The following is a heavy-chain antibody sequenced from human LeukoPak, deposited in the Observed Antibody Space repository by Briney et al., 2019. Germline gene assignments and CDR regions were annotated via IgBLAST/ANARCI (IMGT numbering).Heavy chain of an antibody. D-gene: IGHD5-24*01. CDR2: IIPIFGTA. CDR1: GGTFSSYA. CDR3: ARVFRRGYNPAAHFDY. V-gene: IGHV1-69*13. J-gene: IGHJ4*02. Sequence: ASVKVSCKASGGTFSSYAISWVRQAPGQGLEWMGGIIPIFGTANYAQKFQGRVTITADESTSTAYMELSSLRSEDTALYYCARVFRRGYNPAAHFDYWGQGTLVTVSS.